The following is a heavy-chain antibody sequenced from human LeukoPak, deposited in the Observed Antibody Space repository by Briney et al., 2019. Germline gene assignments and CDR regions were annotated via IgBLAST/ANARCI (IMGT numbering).Heavy chain of an antibody. Sequence: GGSLTPLYAASWLTFSIHVMRSVRQARGRGREWCSSLRGSGGSTYYADSVKGRFTISRVNSKNTLYLQMDSLGADGPAFYYWAKGNWRYVDYWGQGTLVSVSS. D-gene: IGHD1-1*01. CDR1: WLTFSIHV. V-gene: IGHV3-23*01. CDR2: LRGSGGST. J-gene: IGHJ4*02. CDR3: AKGNWRYVDY.